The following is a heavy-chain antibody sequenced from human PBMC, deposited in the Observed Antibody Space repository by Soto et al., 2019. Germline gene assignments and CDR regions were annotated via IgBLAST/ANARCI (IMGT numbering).Heavy chain of an antibody. V-gene: IGHV1-2*02. CDR1: GYNFIDFY. CDR2: VNPKSGGT. D-gene: IGHD3-3*01. Sequence: ASVKVSCKASGYNFIDFYVHWVRQAPGQGLEWMGWVNPKSGGTFYAQRFQGRVTMSRDTSINTAYMELSGLRSDDTAVYYCARASYDFWSGYFFYYYYGMDVWGQGTTVPVSS. CDR3: ARASYDFWSGYFFYYYYGMDV. J-gene: IGHJ6*02.